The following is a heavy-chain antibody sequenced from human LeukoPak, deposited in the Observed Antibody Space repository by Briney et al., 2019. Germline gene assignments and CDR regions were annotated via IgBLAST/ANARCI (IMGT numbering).Heavy chain of an antibody. CDR2: ISWDGGST. D-gene: IGHD3-9*01. CDR3: AKESIDSAAIDY. V-gene: IGHV3-43*01. Sequence: GGSLSLSRAPCGFTFDEYTMYWVRQAPGRGLEWVSLISWDGGSTYYADSVKARFTTSRDNSNNSLYLQMNSLRTEDTAFYDCAKESIDSAAIDYWGQGTLVTVSS. J-gene: IGHJ4*02. CDR1: GFTFDEYT.